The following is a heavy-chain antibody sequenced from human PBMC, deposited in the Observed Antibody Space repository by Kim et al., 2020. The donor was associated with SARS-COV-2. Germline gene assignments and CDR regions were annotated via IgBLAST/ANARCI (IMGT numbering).Heavy chain of an antibody. CDR3: SRAGYCSSWYGMTRYFDR. CDR2: INLSGST. J-gene: IGHJ2*01. CDR1: GGSFSGYY. Sequence: SETLSLTCAAYGGSFSGYYWSWIRQPPGKGLEWVAEINLSGSTTYNPSLKSGVTISVDTSKNQISLKLSSVTAADNAECYSSRAGYCSSWYGMTRYFDR. V-gene: IGHV4-34*01. D-gene: IGHD6-13*01.